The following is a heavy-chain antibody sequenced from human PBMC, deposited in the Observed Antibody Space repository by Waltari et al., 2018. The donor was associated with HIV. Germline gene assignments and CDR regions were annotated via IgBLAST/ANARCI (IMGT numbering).Heavy chain of an antibody. V-gene: IGHV3-21*01. Sequence: EVQLVESGGGLVKPGGSLRLSCAASGFTFSSYSMNWVRQAPGKGLEWVSSISSSSSYIYYAESVKGRFTISRDNAKNSLYLQMNSLRAEDTAVYYCARFDYDSKVDYWGQGTLVTVSS. D-gene: IGHD3-22*01. CDR3: ARFDYDSKVDY. CDR1: GFTFSSYS. J-gene: IGHJ4*02. CDR2: ISSSSSYI.